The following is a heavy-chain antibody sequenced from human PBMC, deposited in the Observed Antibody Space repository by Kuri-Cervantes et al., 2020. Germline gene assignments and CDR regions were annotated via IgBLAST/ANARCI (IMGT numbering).Heavy chain of an antibody. J-gene: IGHJ4*02. CDR1: GGTFSSYT. D-gene: IGHD3-22*01. V-gene: IGHV1-18*01. Sequence: ASVKVSCKASGGTFSSYTISWVRQAPGQGLEWMGWXSAYNGNTNYAQKLQGRVTMTTDTSTSTAYMELRSLRSDDTAVXXCARYYDSXGYYPFDYWGQGTLVTVSS. CDR3: ARYYDSXGYYPFDY. CDR2: XSAYNGNT.